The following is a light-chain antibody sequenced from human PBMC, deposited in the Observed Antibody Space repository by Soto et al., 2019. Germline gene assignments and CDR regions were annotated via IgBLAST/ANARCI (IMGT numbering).Light chain of an antibody. CDR1: QGIRHY. Sequence: AIQMTQSPSSLSASVGDRVTITCRASQGIRHYLGWYQQKPGKAPKLLIYAASSLQSGVPSRFSGSGSVTDFTLTISNLLPEDFATYYCLQDYNYPLTFGGGTKVEIK. CDR3: LQDYNYPLT. J-gene: IGKJ4*01. V-gene: IGKV1-6*01. CDR2: AAS.